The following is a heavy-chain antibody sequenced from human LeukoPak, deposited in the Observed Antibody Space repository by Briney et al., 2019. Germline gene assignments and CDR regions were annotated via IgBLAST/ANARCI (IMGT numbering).Heavy chain of an antibody. Sequence: GGSLRLSCATSGFTFSSYEVNWVREAPGKGREWVSYISSSGSTIYYADSVKGRFTISRDNAKNSLYLQMNTLRAEDTAVYYCAREGIAVAGRGGNYGMDVWGQGTTVTVSS. CDR1: GFTFSSYE. CDR3: AREGIAVAGRGGNYGMDV. D-gene: IGHD6-19*01. J-gene: IGHJ6*02. CDR2: ISSSGSTI. V-gene: IGHV3-48*03.